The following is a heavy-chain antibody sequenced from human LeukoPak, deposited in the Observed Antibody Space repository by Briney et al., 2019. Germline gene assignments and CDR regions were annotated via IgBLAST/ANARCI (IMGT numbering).Heavy chain of an antibody. Sequence: QPGGSLRLSCAASGFTFSSYGMHWVRQAPGKGLEWVAVISYDGSNKYYADSVKGRFTISRDNSKNTLYLQMNSLRAEDTAVYYCARDSLPGITGTNPFDYWGQGTLVTVSS. CDR3: ARDSLPGITGTNPFDY. D-gene: IGHD1-20*01. CDR1: GFTFSSYG. CDR2: ISYDGSNK. V-gene: IGHV3-30*03. J-gene: IGHJ4*02.